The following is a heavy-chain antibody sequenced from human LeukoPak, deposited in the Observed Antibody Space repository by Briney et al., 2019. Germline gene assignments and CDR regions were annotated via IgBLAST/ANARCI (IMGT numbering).Heavy chain of an antibody. CDR1: GFTFDDYA. CDR3: ARPRTGSRVWFDP. J-gene: IGHJ5*02. V-gene: IGHV3-9*01. D-gene: IGHD1-14*01. CDR2: ISWNSGSI. Sequence: GGSLRLSCAASGFTFDDYAMHWVRQAPGKGLEWVSGISWNSGSIGYADSVKGRFTISRDNAKNSLYLQMNSLRSDDTAVYYCARPRTGSRVWFDPWGQGTLVTVSS.